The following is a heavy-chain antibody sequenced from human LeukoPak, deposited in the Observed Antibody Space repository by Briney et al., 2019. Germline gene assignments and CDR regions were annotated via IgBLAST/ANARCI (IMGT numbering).Heavy chain of an antibody. CDR1: GYAFTGYY. J-gene: IGHJ4*02. V-gene: IGHV1-2*02. CDR3: AREISGYSDY. CDR2: INANSGDT. Sequence: ASVKVSCKASGYAFTGYYMHWVRQAPGQGLEWMGWINANSGDTKYAQKFQGRVTMTRDTSISTAYMELSRLRSDDTAMYYCAREISGYSDYWGQGTLVTVSS. D-gene: IGHD3-22*01.